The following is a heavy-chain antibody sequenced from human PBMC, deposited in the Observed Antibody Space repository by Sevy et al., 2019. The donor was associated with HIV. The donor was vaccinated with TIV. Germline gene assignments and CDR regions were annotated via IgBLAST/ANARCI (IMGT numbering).Heavy chain of an antibody. CDR2: ISYDGSRT. CDR3: TRVRGLLGWFDS. Sequence: GGSLRLSCAASGFTFSDYTIHWVRQAPGKGLEWVAVISYDGSRTSYADSVKGRFTISRDNSKNGLFLQMKSLRVADTAVYYCTRVRGLLGWFDSWGQGTLVTVSS. D-gene: IGHD3-10*01. V-gene: IGHV3-30*04. CDR1: GFTFSDYT. J-gene: IGHJ5*01.